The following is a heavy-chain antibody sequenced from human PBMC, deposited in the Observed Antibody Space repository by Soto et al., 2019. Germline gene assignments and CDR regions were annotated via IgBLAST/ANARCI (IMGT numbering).Heavy chain of an antibody. CDR1: GGSVRSGSFY. V-gene: IGHV4-61*01. D-gene: IGHD1-26*01. Sequence: QVQLQESGPGLVKPSETLSLTCTVSGGSVRSGSFYWSWIRQPPGKGLEWIGYIYFSGSTDYNPSLKSRVTISVDNSKNQSSLKLSSVTAADTAVYYCARSVGTRGNDAFDIWGQGTMVTVSS. CDR2: IYFSGST. CDR3: ARSVGTRGNDAFDI. J-gene: IGHJ3*02.